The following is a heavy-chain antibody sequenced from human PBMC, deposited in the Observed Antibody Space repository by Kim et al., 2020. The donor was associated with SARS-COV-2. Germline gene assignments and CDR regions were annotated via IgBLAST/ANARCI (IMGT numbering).Heavy chain of an antibody. V-gene: IGHV4-34*01. D-gene: IGHD3-10*01. CDR3: ARDTYGIPSGSYYNRRYYYYYGMDV. J-gene: IGHJ6*02. CDR2: INHSGST. CDR1: GGSFSGYY. Sequence: SETLSLTCAVYGGSFSGYYWSWIRQPPGKGLEWIGEINHSGSTNYNPSLKSRVTISVDTSKNQFSLKLSSVTAADTAVYYCARDTYGIPSGSYYNRRYYYYYGMDVWGQGTTVTVSS.